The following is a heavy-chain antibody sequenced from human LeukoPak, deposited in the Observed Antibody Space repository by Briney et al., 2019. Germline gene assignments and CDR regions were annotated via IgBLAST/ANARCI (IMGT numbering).Heavy chain of an antibody. CDR1: GGSISSGDYY. V-gene: IGHV4-61*08. CDR2: IYYSGST. D-gene: IGHD3-22*01. CDR3: ARDLWDSSGYYIAY. J-gene: IGHJ4*02. Sequence: SETLSLTCTVSGGSISSGDYYWSWIRQPPGKGLEWIGYIYYSGSTNYNPSLKSRVTISVDTSKNQFSLKLSSVTAADTAVYYCARDLWDSSGYYIAYWGQGTLVTVSS.